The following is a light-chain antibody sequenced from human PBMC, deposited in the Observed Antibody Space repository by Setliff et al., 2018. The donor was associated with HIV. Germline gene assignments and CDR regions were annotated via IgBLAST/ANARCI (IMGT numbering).Light chain of an antibody. CDR3: CSYTTSLTYV. CDR2: DVN. CDR1: NNDIGTYNF. V-gene: IGLV2-23*02. Sequence: QSALTQPASVSGSPGQSITISCTGTNNDIGTYNFVSWYQQYPGKAPKLMIFDVNKRPSGVSHRFSGSKSGNTASLTISGLLAEDEADYYCCSYTTSLTYVFGTGTKGTVL. J-gene: IGLJ1*01.